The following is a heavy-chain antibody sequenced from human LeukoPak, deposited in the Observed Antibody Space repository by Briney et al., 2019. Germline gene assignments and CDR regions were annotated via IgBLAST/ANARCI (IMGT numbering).Heavy chain of an antibody. CDR2: IYSGGNT. D-gene: IGHD2-15*01. V-gene: IGHV3-53*01. CDR3: ARDRHCSGGVCSGL. CDR1: GFTVSNNY. Sequence: GGSLRLSCTASGFTVSNNYMNWVRQAPGKGLEWVSLIYSGGNTYYADSVKGRFTISRDRSKNTLYLQMNNLRAEDTAVYYCARDRHCSGGVCSGLWGQGTLVTVSS. J-gene: IGHJ4*02.